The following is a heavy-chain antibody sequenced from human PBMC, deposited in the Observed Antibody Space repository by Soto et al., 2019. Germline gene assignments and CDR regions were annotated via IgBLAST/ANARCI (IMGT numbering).Heavy chain of an antibody. J-gene: IGHJ4*02. CDR1: GYTFTSYD. CDR3: ARGPYSSSWYNGGSVDFDY. V-gene: IGHV1-8*01. D-gene: IGHD6-13*01. Sequence: ASVKVSCTASGYTFTSYDINWVRQATGQGLEWMGWMNPNSGNTGYAQKFQGRVTMTRNTSISTAYMELSSLRSEDTAVYYCARGPYSSSWYNGGSVDFDYWGQGTLVTVSS. CDR2: MNPNSGNT.